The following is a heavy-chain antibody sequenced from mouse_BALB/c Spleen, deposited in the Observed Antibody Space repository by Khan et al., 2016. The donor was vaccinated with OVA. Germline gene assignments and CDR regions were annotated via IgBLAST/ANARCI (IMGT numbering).Heavy chain of an antibody. Sequence: EVELVESGGDLVRPGGSLKLSCSASGFTFSTYSMSWVRQTPDKRLEWVATISSAGDYTFFPDSVKGRFTISRDNARKTLYLQMSSRRSEDTAMYYCASHLTGSFAYWGQGTLVTVSA. CDR2: ISSAGDYT. D-gene: IGHD4-1*01. J-gene: IGHJ3*01. CDR3: ASHLTGSFAY. V-gene: IGHV5-6*01. CDR1: GFTFSTYS.